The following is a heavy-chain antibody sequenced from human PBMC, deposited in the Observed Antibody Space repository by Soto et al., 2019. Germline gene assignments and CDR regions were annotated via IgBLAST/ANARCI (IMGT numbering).Heavy chain of an antibody. D-gene: IGHD6-13*01. Sequence: SETLSLTCTVSGGSISSSSYYWGWIRQPPGKGLEWIGSIYYSGSTYYNPSLKSRVTISVDTSKNQFSLKLSSVTAADTAVYYCARQAAGSIYYYYYYGMDVWGQGTTVTVS. CDR2: IYYSGST. V-gene: IGHV4-39*01. CDR1: GGSISSSSYY. CDR3: ARQAAGSIYYYYYYGMDV. J-gene: IGHJ6*02.